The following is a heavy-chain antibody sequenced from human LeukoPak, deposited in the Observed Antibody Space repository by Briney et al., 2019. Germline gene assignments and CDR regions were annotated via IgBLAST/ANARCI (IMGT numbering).Heavy chain of an antibody. D-gene: IGHD6-13*01. CDR2: IYYSGST. V-gene: IGHV4-59*01. CDR1: GGSISSYY. CDR3: ARGTAGAGI. Sequence: SETQSLTCTVSGGSISSYYWSWIRQPPGKGLEWIGYIYYSGSTNYNPSLKSRVTISVDTSKNQFSLKLRSVTAADTAVYYCARGTAGAGIWGQGTMVTVSS. J-gene: IGHJ3*02.